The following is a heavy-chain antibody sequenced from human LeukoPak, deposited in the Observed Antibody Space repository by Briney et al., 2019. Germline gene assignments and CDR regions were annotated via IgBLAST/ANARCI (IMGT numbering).Heavy chain of an antibody. CDR3: ARGRWPFDP. D-gene: IGHD6-13*01. Sequence: QKSGPTLVKPSETLSLTCTVSGGSLNSYYRSWIRQPPGKGLEWIGSIYYSGSTNYNPSLKSRVTISVDTSKNQFSLKLTSVTAADTAVYYCARGRWPFDPWGQGTLLTVSS. CDR2: IYYSGST. J-gene: IGHJ5*02. CDR1: GGSLNSYY. V-gene: IGHV4-59*08.